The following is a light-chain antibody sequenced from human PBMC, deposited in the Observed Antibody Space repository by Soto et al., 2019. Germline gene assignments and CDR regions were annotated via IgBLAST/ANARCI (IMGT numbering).Light chain of an antibody. J-gene: IGKJ1*01. CDR1: QSISGT. V-gene: IGKV3-15*01. Sequence: EIVMTQSPATLSVSPGGRATLSCRASQSISGTLAWYQQKPGQAPRLLIYGAFTRATGFPARFSGSGSGTDFTLTITSLQSEDFAVYYWQQYDNWPWTFGQGTKVEIK. CDR2: GAF. CDR3: QQYDNWPWT.